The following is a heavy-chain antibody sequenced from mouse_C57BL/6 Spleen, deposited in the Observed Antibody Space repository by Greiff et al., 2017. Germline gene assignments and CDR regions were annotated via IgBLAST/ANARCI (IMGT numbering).Heavy chain of an antibody. J-gene: IGHJ4*01. D-gene: IGHD1-1*01. V-gene: IGHV1-82*01. CDR1: GYAFSSSW. Sequence: VQLQQSGPELVKPGASVKISCKASGYAFSSSWMNWVQQRPGKGLEWIGRIYPGDGDTNYNGKFKGKATLTADKSSSTAYMQLSSLTSEDSAVYFCARTGGSSSYYYAMDYWGQGTSVTVSS. CDR2: IYPGDGDT. CDR3: ARTGGSSSYYYAMDY.